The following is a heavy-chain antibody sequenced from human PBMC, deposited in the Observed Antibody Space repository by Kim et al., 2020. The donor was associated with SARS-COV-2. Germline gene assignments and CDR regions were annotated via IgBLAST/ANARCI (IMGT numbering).Heavy chain of an antibody. CDR3: ASPHDSSGFDI. V-gene: IGHV1-18*01. CDR2: ISAYNGNT. J-gene: IGHJ3*02. D-gene: IGHD3-22*01. Sequence: DSVKVSCKASGYTFTSYGISWVRHAPGQGLEWMGWISAYNGNTNYAQKLQGRVTMTTDTSTSTAYMELRSLRSDDTAVYYCASPHDSSGFDIWGQGTMVTVSS. CDR1: GYTFTSYG.